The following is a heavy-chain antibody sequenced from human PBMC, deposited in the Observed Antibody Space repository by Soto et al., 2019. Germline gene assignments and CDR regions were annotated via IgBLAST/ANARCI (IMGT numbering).Heavy chain of an antibody. J-gene: IGHJ5*01. D-gene: IGHD3-10*01. V-gene: IGHV4-39*02. CDR1: GGTVATRSHY. CDR3: ATMTGLLVPTLAGPES. Sequence: QLRLQESGPGVVKPSETLSLTCTVSGGTVATRSHYWGWVRQTPGKGLEWVGNVYYAGSAYYSPSLRGRATISVDTSNNRFSLTLTSGTAADTAVYYCATMTGLLVPTLAGPESWGSGIRVIVSS. CDR2: VYYAGSA.